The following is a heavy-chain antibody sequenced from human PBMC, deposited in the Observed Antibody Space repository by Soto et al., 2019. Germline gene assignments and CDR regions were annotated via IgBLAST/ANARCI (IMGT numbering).Heavy chain of an antibody. CDR3: ARDEPLAYYDILTGPVAAFDI. Sequence: ASVKVSCKASGYTLTSYDMHWVRQAPGQGLEWMGIINPSGGSTSYAQKFQGRVTMTRDTSTSTVYMELSSLRSEDTAVYYCARDEPLAYYDILTGPVAAFDIWGQGTMVTVSS. J-gene: IGHJ3*02. V-gene: IGHV1-46*01. CDR2: INPSGGST. CDR1: GYTLTSYD. D-gene: IGHD3-9*01.